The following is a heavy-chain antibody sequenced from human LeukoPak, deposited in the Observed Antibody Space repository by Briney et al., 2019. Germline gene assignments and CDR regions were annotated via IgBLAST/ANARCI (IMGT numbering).Heavy chain of an antibody. D-gene: IGHD3-3*01. CDR2: INHSGST. V-gene: IGHV4-34*01. J-gene: IGHJ5*02. CDR1: GGSFSGYY. CDR3: ARGLRFLTNWFDP. Sequence: SETLSLTCAVNGGSFSGYYWSWIRQPPGKGLEWIGEINHSGSTNYNPSLKSRVTISVDTSKNQFSLKLSSVTAADTAVYYCARGLRFLTNWFDPWGQGTLVTVSS.